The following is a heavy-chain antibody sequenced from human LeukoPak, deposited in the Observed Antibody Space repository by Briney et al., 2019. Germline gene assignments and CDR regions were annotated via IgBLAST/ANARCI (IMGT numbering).Heavy chain of an antibody. CDR2: INHSGSP. CDR3: ARGFPLRYFDWSPSNWFDP. Sequence: SETLSLTCAVYGGSFSGYYWSWIRQPPGKGLEWIGEINHSGSPNYNPSLKSRVTISVDTSKNQFSLKLSSVTAADTAVYYCARGFPLRYFDWSPSNWFDPWGQGTLVTVSS. D-gene: IGHD3-9*01. V-gene: IGHV4-34*01. CDR1: GGSFSGYY. J-gene: IGHJ5*02.